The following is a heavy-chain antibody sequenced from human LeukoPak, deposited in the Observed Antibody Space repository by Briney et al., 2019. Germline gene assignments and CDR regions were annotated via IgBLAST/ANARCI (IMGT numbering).Heavy chain of an antibody. V-gene: IGHV4-34*01. D-gene: IGHD3-22*01. CDR2: INHSGST. CDR3: ARGDSSGYYFPHFDY. J-gene: IGHJ4*02. Sequence: SETLSLTCAVYGGSFSGYYWSWIRQPPGKGLVWIGEINHSGSTNYNPSLKSRVTISVDTSKNQFSLKLSSVTAADTAVYYCARGDSSGYYFPHFDYWGQGTLVTGS. CDR1: GGSFSGYY.